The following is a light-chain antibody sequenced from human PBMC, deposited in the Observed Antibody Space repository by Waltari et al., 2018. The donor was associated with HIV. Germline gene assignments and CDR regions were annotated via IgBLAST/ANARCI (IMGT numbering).Light chain of an antibody. Sequence: QSALTQPASVSGSPGQSITISCTGPTSDVGGYNYVSWYQQHPGKAPKLMIFNVINRPSGVSNRFSGSKSGNTASLTISGLQAEDEADYYCSSYTSINTWVFGTGTKLTVL. CDR1: TSDVGGYNY. CDR2: NVI. J-gene: IGLJ3*02. V-gene: IGLV2-14*03. CDR3: SSYTSINTWV.